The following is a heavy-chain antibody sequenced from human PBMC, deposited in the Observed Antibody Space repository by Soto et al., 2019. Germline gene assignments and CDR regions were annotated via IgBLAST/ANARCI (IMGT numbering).Heavy chain of an antibody. D-gene: IGHD5-18*01. Sequence: WSLRLSCAASGFTFSSYAMHWVRQAPGKGLEWVAVISYDGSNKYYADSVKGRFTISRDNSKNTLYLQMNSLRAEDTAVYYCERAIKGTVDTAMAQGYWGQGTLVTVS. CDR1: GFTFSSYA. V-gene: IGHV3-30-3*01. CDR2: ISYDGSNK. CDR3: ERAIKGTVDTAMAQGY. J-gene: IGHJ4*02.